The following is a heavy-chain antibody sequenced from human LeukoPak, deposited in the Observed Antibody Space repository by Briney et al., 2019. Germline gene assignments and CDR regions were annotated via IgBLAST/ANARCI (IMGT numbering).Heavy chain of an antibody. CDR3: VRGVPGVYFYYYMDV. V-gene: IGHV1-3*03. CDR1: GYTFTSYA. D-gene: IGHD2-8*01. CDR2: IYGDSGDA. J-gene: IGHJ6*03. Sequence: ASVKVSCKASGYTFTSYAMNWVRQAPGQRLEWMGWIYGDSGDAKYSQEFQGRVTITRDTSASTAYMELSSLRSEDMAVYYCVRGVPGVYFYYYMDVWGKGTTVTVSS.